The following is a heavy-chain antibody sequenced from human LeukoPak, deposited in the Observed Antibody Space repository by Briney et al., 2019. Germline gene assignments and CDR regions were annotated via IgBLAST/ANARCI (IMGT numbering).Heavy chain of an antibody. CDR3: ATGRFGELLIDYYYMGV. CDR2: FDPEDGET. CDR1: GYTLTELS. D-gene: IGHD3-10*01. Sequence: ASVKVSCKVSGYTLTELSMHWVRQAPGKGLEWMGGFDPEDGETIYAQKFQGRVTMTEDTSTDTAYMELSSLRSEDTAVYYCATGRFGELLIDYYYMGVWGKGTTVTVSS. V-gene: IGHV1-24*01. J-gene: IGHJ6*03.